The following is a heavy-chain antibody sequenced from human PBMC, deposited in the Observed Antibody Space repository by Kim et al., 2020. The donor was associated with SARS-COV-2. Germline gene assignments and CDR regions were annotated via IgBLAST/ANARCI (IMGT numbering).Heavy chain of an antibody. V-gene: IGHV3-7*03. D-gene: IGHD2-8*01. Sequence: KNYVDSVKGRFTISRDNAKNSLYLQMNNLRADDTAVYYCAGYTNAWFSNYWGQGTLVTVSS. CDR3: AGYTNAWFSNY. J-gene: IGHJ4*02. CDR2: K.